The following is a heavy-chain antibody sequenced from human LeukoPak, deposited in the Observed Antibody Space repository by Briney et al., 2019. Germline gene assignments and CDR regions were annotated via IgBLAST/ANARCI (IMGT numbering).Heavy chain of an antibody. CDR1: GFTFSSYG. V-gene: IGHV3-30*18. J-gene: IGHJ3*02. CDR2: ISYDGSNK. CDR3: AKDSDHSGSYVGAFDI. Sequence: GGSLRLSCAASGFTFSSYGMEWVRQAPGKGLEWVAVISYDGSNKYYADSVKGRFTISRNTSKNTLYLQMNSLRAEETAVYCCAKDSDHSGSYVGAFDIWGQGTMVTVSS. D-gene: IGHD1-26*01.